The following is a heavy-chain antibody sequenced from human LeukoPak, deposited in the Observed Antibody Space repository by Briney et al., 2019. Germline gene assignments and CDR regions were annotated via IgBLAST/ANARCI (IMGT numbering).Heavy chain of an antibody. J-gene: IGHJ4*02. CDR1: GFIFSNYG. D-gene: IGHD3-16*01. CDR2: IKSKTDGGTT. CDR3: TTALLFGGTFDY. Sequence: GGSLRLSCAASGFIFSNYGMHWVRQAPGKGLEWVGRIKSKTDGGTTDYAAPVKGRFTISRDDSKNTLYLQMNSLKTEDTAVYYCTTALLFGGTFDYWGQGTLVTVSS. V-gene: IGHV3-15*01.